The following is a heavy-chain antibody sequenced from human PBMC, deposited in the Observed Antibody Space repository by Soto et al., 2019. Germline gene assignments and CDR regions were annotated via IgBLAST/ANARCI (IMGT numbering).Heavy chain of an antibody. Sequence: TLSLTCAVSGGSISSGGYSWSWIRQPPGKGLEWIGYIYHSGSTYYNPSLKSRVTISVDRSKNQFSLKLSSVTAADTAVYYCAGSSGYDLGEIDYWGQGTLVTVSS. D-gene: IGHD5-12*01. CDR1: GGSISSGGYS. CDR2: IYHSGST. CDR3: AGSSGYDLGEIDY. J-gene: IGHJ4*02. V-gene: IGHV4-30-2*01.